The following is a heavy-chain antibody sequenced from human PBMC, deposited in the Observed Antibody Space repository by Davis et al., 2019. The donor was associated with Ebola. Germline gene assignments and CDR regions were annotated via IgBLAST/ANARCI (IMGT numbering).Heavy chain of an antibody. Sequence: GESLKISCKGSGYSFTSYWISWVRQMPGKGLEWMGRIDPSDSYTNYSPSFQGHVTISADKSISTAYLQWSSLKASDTAMYYCARSRPYYGSGSYPDYWGQGTLVTVSS. V-gene: IGHV5-10-1*01. CDR1: GYSFTSYW. CDR2: IDPSDSYT. CDR3: ARSRPYYGSGSYPDY. J-gene: IGHJ4*02. D-gene: IGHD3-10*01.